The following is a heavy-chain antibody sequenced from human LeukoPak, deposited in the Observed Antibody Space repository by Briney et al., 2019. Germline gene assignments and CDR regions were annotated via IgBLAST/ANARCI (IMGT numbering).Heavy chain of an antibody. D-gene: IGHD3-22*01. V-gene: IGHV4-34*01. CDR1: GGSFSGYY. J-gene: IGHJ4*02. CDR3: ATDHFYDSSGYPAN. CDR2: INHSGST. Sequence: PSETLSLTCAVYGGSFSGYYWSWIRQPPGKGLEWIGEINHSGSTNYNPSLKSRVTISVGTSKNQFSLKLSSVTAADTAVYYCATDHFYDSSGYPANWGQGTLVTVSS.